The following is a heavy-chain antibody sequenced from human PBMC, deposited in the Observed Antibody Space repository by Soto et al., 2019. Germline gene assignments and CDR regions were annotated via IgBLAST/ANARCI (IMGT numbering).Heavy chain of an antibody. D-gene: IGHD7-27*01. CDR2: IYLGDSDT. J-gene: IGHJ4*02. CDR1: GYRFSTYW. CDR3: ARRKVGNQGSPFDF. Sequence: PGESLKISCQGSGYRFSTYWVGWVRQRPGKGLEWMGIIYLGDSDTKYSPSSEGQVTISADKSVDTAYLEWRSLKTSDTATYFCARRKVGNQGSPFDFWGQGTQVTVSS. V-gene: IGHV5-51*01.